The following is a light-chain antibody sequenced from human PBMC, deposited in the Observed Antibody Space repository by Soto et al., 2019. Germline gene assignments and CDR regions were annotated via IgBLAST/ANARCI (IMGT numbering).Light chain of an antibody. CDR2: GAS. CDR1: QAFSNL. CDR3: QQATIFPLT. J-gene: IGKJ4*01. Sequence: IQMTQSPCSVSASVGDRVIITCRASQAFSNLLAWYQQKPGKAPKLLIYGASTLQGGVPSRFSGSESGTDFTLTISSLQPEDSATYYCQQATIFPLTFGGGTKVDI. V-gene: IGKV1-12*01.